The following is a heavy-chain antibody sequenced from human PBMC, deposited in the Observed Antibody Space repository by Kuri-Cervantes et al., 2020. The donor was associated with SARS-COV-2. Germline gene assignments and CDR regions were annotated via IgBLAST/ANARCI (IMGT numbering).Heavy chain of an antibody. CDR1: LSIFSSYT. J-gene: IGHJ6*02. D-gene: IGHD2-21*02. CDR3: AAVMAYCGGDGYSNSYYSYGLDV. CDR2: IITILGIA. Sequence: SVKVSFKASLSIFSSYTTSSVRQPPGQGGEWMGRIITILGIANYAQKFQGRVTITAEKSTSTAYMELSSLRSEDTAVYYCAAVMAYCGGDGYSNSYYSYGLDVWGQGTTVTVSS. V-gene: IGHV1-69*02.